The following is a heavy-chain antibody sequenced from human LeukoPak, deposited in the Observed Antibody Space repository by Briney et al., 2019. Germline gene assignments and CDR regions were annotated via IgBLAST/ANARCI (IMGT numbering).Heavy chain of an antibody. Sequence: PSETLSLTCTVSGVSISSYYGTWIRQPPAKGLEWIGYIHYCKRANYNSPVKSRVTISDNLSNNQFSLKLTAVSGADTAVYYCARRKVRLRANDAFDIWGQETIVTVPS. D-gene: IGHD4-17*01. V-gene: IGHV4-59*13. CDR1: GVSISSYY. CDR2: IHYCKRA. J-gene: IGHJ3*02. CDR3: ARRKVRLRANDAFDI.